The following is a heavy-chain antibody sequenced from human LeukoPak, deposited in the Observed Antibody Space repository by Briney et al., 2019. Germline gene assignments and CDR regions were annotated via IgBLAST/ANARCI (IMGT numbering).Heavy chain of an antibody. CDR1: GFTFSSYW. D-gene: IGHD3-22*01. CDR3: ARGIPHYYDSSDLGLYYFDY. V-gene: IGHV3-7*01. Sequence: GGSLRLSCAASGFTFSSYWMSWVRQAPGKGLEWVANIKQDGSEKYYVDSVKGRFTISRDNAKNSLYLQMNSLRAEDTAVYYCARGIPHYYDSSDLGLYYFDYWGQGTLVTVSS. J-gene: IGHJ4*02. CDR2: IKQDGSEK.